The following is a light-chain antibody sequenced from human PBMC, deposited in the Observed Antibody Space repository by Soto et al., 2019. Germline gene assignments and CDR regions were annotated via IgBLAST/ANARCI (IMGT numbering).Light chain of an antibody. V-gene: IGLV2-14*01. Sequence: QSALTQPASVSGSPGQSITISCTGTSSDVGGYNYVSWYQQHPGKAPKLMIYEVSNRPSGVSNRFSGSKSGNTASLTISGLQAEDEADYYCSSYTSSSTYVVFGGGTPLTVL. CDR2: EVS. CDR3: SSYTSSSTYVV. CDR1: SSDVGGYNY. J-gene: IGLJ2*01.